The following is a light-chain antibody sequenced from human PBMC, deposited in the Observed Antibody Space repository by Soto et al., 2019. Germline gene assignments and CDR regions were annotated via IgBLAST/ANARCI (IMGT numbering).Light chain of an antibody. CDR1: ISDVGGYKY. Sequence: QSALTQPPSASGSPGQSVTISCTGTISDVGGYKYVSWYQHHPGKAPKLIIYEVSKRPSGVPDRFSASKSGNTASLTVSGXRAEDEAVYYCSSYAGGNTRIFGGGTKLTVL. J-gene: IGLJ2*01. V-gene: IGLV2-8*01. CDR3: SSYAGGNTRI. CDR2: EVS.